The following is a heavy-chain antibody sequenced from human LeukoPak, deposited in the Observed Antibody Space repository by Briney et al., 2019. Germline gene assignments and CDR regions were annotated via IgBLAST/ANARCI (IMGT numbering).Heavy chain of an antibody. J-gene: IGHJ4*02. CDR3: ARVGVIGPYFDWLLSVYYFDY. CDR1: GYTFTSYG. D-gene: IGHD3-9*01. CDR2: ISAYNGNT. Sequence: GASVKVSCKASGYTFTSYGISWVRQAPGQGLEWMGWISAYNGNTNYAQKLQGRVTMTTDTSTSTAYMELRSLRSDDTAVYYCARVGVIGPYFDWLLSVYYFDYWGQGTLVTVSS. V-gene: IGHV1-18*01.